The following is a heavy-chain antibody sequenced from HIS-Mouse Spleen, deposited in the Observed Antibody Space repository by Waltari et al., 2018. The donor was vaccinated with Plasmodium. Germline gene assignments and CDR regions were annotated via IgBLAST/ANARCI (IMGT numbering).Heavy chain of an antibody. CDR3: ARLLPLVHGHFDD. CDR2: ISGYNGNT. D-gene: IGHD1-26*01. J-gene: IGHJ4*02. CDR1: GYTFSSYG. Sequence: QVQLVQSGAEGKRPGASVKVSCKASGYTFSSYGISWVRQAPGQGLEWMGWISGYNGNTNYAQKVQGRATMTTDTSTSTAYMALRSLLSDATAVYYCARLLPLVHGHFDDWGQGTLVTVSS. V-gene: IGHV1-18*01.